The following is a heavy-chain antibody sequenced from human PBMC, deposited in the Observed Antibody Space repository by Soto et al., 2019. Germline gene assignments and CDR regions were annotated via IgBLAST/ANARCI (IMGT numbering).Heavy chain of an antibody. D-gene: IGHD2-15*01. J-gene: IGHJ4*02. CDR2: IYHSGST. CDR3: ARDGHCSGGSCYSSKFDY. CDR1: GYSISSGYY. Sequence: SETLSLTCAVSGYSISSGYYWGWIRQPPGKGLERIGSIYHSGSTYYNPSLKSRVTISVDTSKDQFSLKLSSATAADTAMYYCARDGHCSGGSCYSSKFDYWGQGTLVTVSS. V-gene: IGHV4-38-2*02.